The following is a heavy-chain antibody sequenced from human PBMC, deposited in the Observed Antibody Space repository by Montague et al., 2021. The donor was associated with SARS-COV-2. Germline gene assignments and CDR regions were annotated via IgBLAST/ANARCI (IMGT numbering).Heavy chain of an antibody. CDR1: GTSFSDYN. V-gene: IGHV4-34*01. D-gene: IGHD3-10*01. J-gene: IGHJ6*03. CDR3: ARLRDGVVPSPILGVGPYYSYYCMDV. CDR2: INHGGST. Sequence: SETLSLTCAVYGTSFSDYNWNWIRHPHAKGLEWIGEINHGGSTKYHPTLKSRLTISADTSKNQFSLKLTSVAAADTAVYYCARLRDGVVPSPILGVGPYYSYYCMDVWGRGTTVTVSS.